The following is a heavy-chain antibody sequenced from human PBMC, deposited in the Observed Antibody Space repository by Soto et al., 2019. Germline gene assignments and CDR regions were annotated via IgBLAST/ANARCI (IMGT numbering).Heavy chain of an antibody. V-gene: IGHV4-59*01. CDR3: AGWGPGVRGAYYYYGMDV. J-gene: IGHJ6*02. CDR2: IYYSGST. D-gene: IGHD3-10*01. CDR1: GGSISSYY. Sequence: SETLSLTCTVSGGSISSYYWSWIRQPPGKGLEWIGYIYYSGSTNYNPSLKSRVTISVDTSKNQFSLKLSSVTAADTAVYYCAGWGPGVRGAYYYYGMDVWGQGTTVTSP.